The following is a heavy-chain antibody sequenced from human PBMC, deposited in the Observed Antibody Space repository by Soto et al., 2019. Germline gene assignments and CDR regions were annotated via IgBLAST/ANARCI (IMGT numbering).Heavy chain of an antibody. CDR2: IIPILGIA. J-gene: IGHJ4*02. V-gene: IGHV1-69*02. CDR1: GGTFSSYT. CDR3: AMEYCSSTSCYRDY. Sequence: QVQLVQSVAEVKKPGSSVNVSCKASGGTFSSYTISWVRQAPGQGLEWMGRIIPILGIANYAQKFQGRVTSTAYKSTSTAYMELSSLRSEDTAVYYCAMEYCSSTSCYRDYWGQGTLVTVSS. D-gene: IGHD2-2*02.